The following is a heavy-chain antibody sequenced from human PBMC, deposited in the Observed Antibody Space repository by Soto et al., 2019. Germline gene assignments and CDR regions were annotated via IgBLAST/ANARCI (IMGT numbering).Heavy chain of an antibody. J-gene: IGHJ3*01. CDR1: GYTFSTHG. Sequence: QVQLVQSGPEVKKPGASVKVSCRASGYTFSTHGLSWVRQAPGQGLEWMGWITPYNGNTNYEQKLRGRLTMTTDTSTNTVYMEVRSLRSDDTAVYYCARFRDCTGSTCDPSFGFDLWGPGTVVTVSS. CDR3: ARFRDCTGSTCDPSFGFDL. V-gene: IGHV1-18*01. D-gene: IGHD2-8*02. CDR2: ITPYNGNT.